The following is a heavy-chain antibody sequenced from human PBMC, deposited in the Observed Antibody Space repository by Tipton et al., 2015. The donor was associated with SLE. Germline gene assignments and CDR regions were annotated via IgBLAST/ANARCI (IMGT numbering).Heavy chain of an antibody. CDR2: INPSGGST. CDR1: GGTFSSFG. Sequence: QVQLVQSGAEVKKAGSSVKVSCKASGGTFSSFGISWVRQAPGQGLEWMGIINPSGGSTSYAQKFQGRVTMTRDTSTSTVYMELSSLRSEDTAVYYCARGASSLAAPEGDVWGQGTTVTVSS. J-gene: IGHJ6*02. V-gene: IGHV1-46*03. D-gene: IGHD6-6*01. CDR3: ARGASSLAAPEGDV.